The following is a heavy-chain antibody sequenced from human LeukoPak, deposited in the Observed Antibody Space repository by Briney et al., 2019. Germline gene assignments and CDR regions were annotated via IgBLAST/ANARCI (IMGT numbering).Heavy chain of an antibody. V-gene: IGHV3-48*01. J-gene: IGHJ4*02. D-gene: IGHD2/OR15-2a*01. CDR3: ARRIGWHFDY. CDR2: ISSSSSTI. CDR1: GFTFSSYS. Sequence: PGGSLRPSCAASGFTFSSYSMNWVRQAPGKGLEWVSYISSSSSTIYYADSVKGRFTISRDNAKNSLYLQMNSLRAEDTAVYYCARRIGWHFDYWGQGTLATVSS.